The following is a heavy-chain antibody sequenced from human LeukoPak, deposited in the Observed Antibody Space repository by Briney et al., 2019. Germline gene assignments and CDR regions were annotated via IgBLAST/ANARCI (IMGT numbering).Heavy chain of an antibody. V-gene: IGHV3-48*03. D-gene: IGHD6-19*01. CDR3: ARVKAVAGTSDAFDI. Sequence: GGSLRLSCAASGFTFSSYEMNWVRQAPGKGLEWVSYISSSGSTIYYADSVKGRFTISRDHATISLYLQMTSLRAEDTAVYYCARVKAVAGTSDAFDIWGQGTLVTVSS. CDR1: GFTFSSYE. CDR2: ISSSGSTI. J-gene: IGHJ3*02.